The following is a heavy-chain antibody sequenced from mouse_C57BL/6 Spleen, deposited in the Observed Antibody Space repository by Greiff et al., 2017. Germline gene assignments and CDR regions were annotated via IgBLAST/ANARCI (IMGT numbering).Heavy chain of an antibody. CDR3: TSSTVVATDFAY. V-gene: IGHV14-1*01. CDR1: GFNIKDYY. D-gene: IGHD1-1*01. J-gene: IGHJ2*01. CDR2: IDPEDGDT. Sequence: VQLQQSGAELVRPGASVKLSCTASGFNIKDYYMHWVKQRPEQGLEWIGRIDPEDGDTEYAPKFQGKATMTADTSSNTAYLQLSSLTSEDTAVYYCTSSTVVATDFAYWGQGTTLTVSS.